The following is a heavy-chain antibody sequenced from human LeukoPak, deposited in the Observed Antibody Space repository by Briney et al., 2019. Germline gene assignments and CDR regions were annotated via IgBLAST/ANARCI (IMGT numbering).Heavy chain of an antibody. D-gene: IGHD2-2*01. CDR2: IYYSGST. Sequence: KSSETLSLTCAVSGGSISSGGYSWSWLRQPPGKGLEWIGYIYYSGSTYYNPSLKSRVTISVDTSKNQFSLKLSSVTAADTAVYYCARDARVDVYGLFDPWGQGTLVTVSS. CDR1: GGSISSGGYS. CDR3: ARDARVDVYGLFDP. J-gene: IGHJ5*02. V-gene: IGHV4-30-4*07.